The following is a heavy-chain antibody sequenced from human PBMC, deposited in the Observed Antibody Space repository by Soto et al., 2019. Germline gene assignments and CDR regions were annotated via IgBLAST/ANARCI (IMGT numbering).Heavy chain of an antibody. J-gene: IGHJ4*02. D-gene: IGHD5-18*01. Sequence: QVQLVESGGDLVKPGGSLRLSCAASGFTFSDYYMSWIRQAPGKGLEWVPSITSSGSTTYYTDSVKGRFTISRDNAKNSLYLKMNSLRAEDTAVYYCARERYSYGPYYFDYWGQGTLVTVSS. CDR3: ARERYSYGPYYFDY. CDR2: ITSSGSTT. CDR1: GFTFSDYY. V-gene: IGHV3-11*01.